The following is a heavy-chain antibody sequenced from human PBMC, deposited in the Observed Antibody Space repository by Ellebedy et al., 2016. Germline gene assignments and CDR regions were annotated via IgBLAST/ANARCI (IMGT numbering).Heavy chain of an antibody. D-gene: IGHD5-18*01. CDR2: IDPSDSYT. Sequence: GESLKISXKGSGYSFTSYWISWVRQMPGKGLEWMGRIDPSDSYTNYSPSFQGHVTISADKSISTAYLQWSSLKASDTAMYYCARRGNGYSYGYHYGMDVWGQGTTVTVSS. V-gene: IGHV5-10-1*01. CDR1: GYSFTSYW. J-gene: IGHJ6*02. CDR3: ARRGNGYSYGYHYGMDV.